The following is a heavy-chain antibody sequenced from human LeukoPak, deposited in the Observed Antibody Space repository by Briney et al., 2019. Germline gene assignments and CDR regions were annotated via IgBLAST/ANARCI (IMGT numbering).Heavy chain of an antibody. Sequence: PSETLSLTCTVSGGSISSYYWSWIRQPPGKGLEWIGYIYYSGSTNYNPSLKSRVTISVDTSKNQFSLKLSSVTAADTAVYYCARQRMGGYDPYYFDYWGQGTLVTVSS. V-gene: IGHV4-59*01. CDR1: GGSISSYY. D-gene: IGHD5-12*01. J-gene: IGHJ4*02. CDR3: ARQRMGGYDPYYFDY. CDR2: IYYSGST.